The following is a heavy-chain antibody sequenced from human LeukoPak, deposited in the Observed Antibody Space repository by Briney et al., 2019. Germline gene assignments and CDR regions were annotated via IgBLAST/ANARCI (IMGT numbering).Heavy chain of an antibody. Sequence: SGGSLRLSCATSGFTFTTFWMHWVRQAPGKGLVWVSRINHDGSSTNYADSVKGRFTISRDNAKNTVYLQMNSLRAEDTAVYYCATRRDGYNYYYYYYMDVWGKGTTVTVSS. V-gene: IGHV3-74*01. J-gene: IGHJ6*03. D-gene: IGHD5-24*01. CDR3: ATRRDGYNYYYYYYMDV. CDR1: GFTFTTFW. CDR2: INHDGSST.